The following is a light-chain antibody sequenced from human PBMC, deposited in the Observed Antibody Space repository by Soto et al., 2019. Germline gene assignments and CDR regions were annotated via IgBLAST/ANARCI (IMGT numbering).Light chain of an antibody. CDR2: DVS. Sequence: EIQITQSPSSLSASVGDRVTITCRASQSISTYLNWYQQKPGKAPKLLIYDVSSLESGVPSRFSGSGSGTEFTLAISSLQPDDFATYYCQQYNSYPWTFGQGSNVDI. V-gene: IGKV1-5*01. CDR1: QSISTY. CDR3: QQYNSYPWT. J-gene: IGKJ1*01.